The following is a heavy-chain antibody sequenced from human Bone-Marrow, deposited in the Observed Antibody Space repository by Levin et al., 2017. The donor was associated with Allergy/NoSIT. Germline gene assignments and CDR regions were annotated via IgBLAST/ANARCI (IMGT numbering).Heavy chain of an antibody. CDR1: GFTFDDYA. V-gene: IGHV3-9*01. J-gene: IGHJ6*02. D-gene: IGHD1-26*01. CDR3: AKDISGPPGRSGMDV. Sequence: LSLTCAASGFTFDDYAMHWVRQAPGKGLEWGSTITWKSGDIGYADSVKGRFTISRDNAKNSLFLQMSSLRAEDTALYYCAKDISGPPGRSGMDVWGRGTTVIVSS. CDR2: ITWKSGDI.